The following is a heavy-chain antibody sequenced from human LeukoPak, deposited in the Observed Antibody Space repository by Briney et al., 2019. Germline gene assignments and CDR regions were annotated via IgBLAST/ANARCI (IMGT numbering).Heavy chain of an antibody. V-gene: IGHV4-59*01. J-gene: IGHJ4*02. Sequence: SETLSLTCTVSGDSISSYYWSWIRQPPGKGLEWIGYIYYSGSSNYNPSLRSRVTMSVDTSKNQFSLNLSSVTAADTAVYYCAGCIAAAARRGCNFDYWGQGTLVTISS. D-gene: IGHD6-25*01. CDR3: AGCIAAAARRGCNFDY. CDR2: IYYSGSS. CDR1: GDSISSYY.